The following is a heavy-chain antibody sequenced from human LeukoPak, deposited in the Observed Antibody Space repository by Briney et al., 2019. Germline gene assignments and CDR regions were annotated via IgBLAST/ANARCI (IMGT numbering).Heavy chain of an antibody. CDR2: IYYSGST. Sequence: SETLSPTCTVSGGSISSSSYYWGWIRQPPGKGLEWIGSIYYSGSTYYNPSLKSRVTISVDTSKNQFSLKLSSVTAADTAVYYCARDLAAAVLRFDPWGQGTLVTVSS. CDR3: ARDLAAAVLRFDP. V-gene: IGHV4-39*07. D-gene: IGHD6-13*01. CDR1: GGSISSSSYY. J-gene: IGHJ5*02.